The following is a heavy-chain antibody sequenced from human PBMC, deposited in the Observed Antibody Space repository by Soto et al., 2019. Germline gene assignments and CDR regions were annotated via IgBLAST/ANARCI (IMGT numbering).Heavy chain of an antibody. D-gene: IGHD6-19*01. Sequence: PGGSLRLSCAASGFTFSNAWMSWVRQAPGKGLGWVGRIKSKTDGGTTDYAAPVKGRFTISRDDSKNTLYLQMNSLKTEDTAVYYCTTDPNRGWHYYYYGMDVWGQGTTVTVSS. J-gene: IGHJ6*02. CDR3: TTDPNRGWHYYYYGMDV. V-gene: IGHV3-15*01. CDR2: IKSKTDGGTT. CDR1: GFTFSNAW.